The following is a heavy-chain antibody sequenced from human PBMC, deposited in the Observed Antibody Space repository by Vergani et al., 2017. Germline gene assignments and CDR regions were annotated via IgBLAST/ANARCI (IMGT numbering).Heavy chain of an antibody. V-gene: IGHV4-34*01. CDR2: INHSGIT. Sequence: QVQLQQWGAGLLKPSETLSLTCAVYGGPFSGYYWSWIRQPPGKGLEWIGEINHSGITNYNPSLKSRVTISVDTSKNQVSLKLSSVTAADTAVYYCARGYDFWSGYCDYWGQGTLVTVSS. CDR1: GGPFSGYY. D-gene: IGHD3-3*01. CDR3: ARGYDFWSGYCDY. J-gene: IGHJ4*02.